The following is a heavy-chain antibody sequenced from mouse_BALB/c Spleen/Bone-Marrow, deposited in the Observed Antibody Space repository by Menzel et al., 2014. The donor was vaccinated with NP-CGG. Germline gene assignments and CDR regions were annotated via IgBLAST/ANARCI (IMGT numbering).Heavy chain of an antibody. CDR3: ARWEYYAMDY. CDR1: GFNIKDTF. D-gene: IGHD4-1*01. Sequence: VQLQQSGAELVKPGASVKLSCTASGFNIKDTFMHWVRQRPEQGLEWIGRIDPANGNTKYDPKFQGKATITADTSSNTAYLQLSSLTSEDTAVYYCARWEYYAMDYWGQGTSVTVSS. CDR2: IDPANGNT. J-gene: IGHJ4*01. V-gene: IGHV14-3*02.